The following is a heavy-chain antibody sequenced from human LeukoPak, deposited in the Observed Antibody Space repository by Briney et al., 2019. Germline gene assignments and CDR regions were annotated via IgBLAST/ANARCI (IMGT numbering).Heavy chain of an antibody. CDR1: GFTFSSYG. J-gene: IGHJ4*02. CDR3: AKGPGSSSVDY. CDR2: IWYDGSNK. D-gene: IGHD6-6*01. V-gene: IGHV3-30*02. Sequence: PGGSLRLSCAASGFTFSSYGMHWVRQAPGKGLEWVAVIWYDGSNKYYADSVKGRFTISRDNSKNTLYLQMNSLRAEDTAVYYCAKGPGSSSVDYWGQGTLVTVSS.